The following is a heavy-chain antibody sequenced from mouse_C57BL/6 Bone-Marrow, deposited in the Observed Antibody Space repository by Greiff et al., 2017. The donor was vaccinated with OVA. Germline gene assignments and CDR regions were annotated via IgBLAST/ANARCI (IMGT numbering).Heavy chain of an antibody. CDR2: IYPRSGNT. Sequence: QVQLKESGAELARPGASVKLSCKASGYTFTSYGISWVKQRTGQGLEWIGEIYPRSGNTYYNEKFKGKATLTADKSSSTAYMELRSLTSEDSAVYFCARENLYYGSRDWYFDVWGTGTTVTVSS. V-gene: IGHV1-81*01. D-gene: IGHD1-1*01. CDR1: GYTFTSYG. CDR3: ARENLYYGSRDWYFDV. J-gene: IGHJ1*03.